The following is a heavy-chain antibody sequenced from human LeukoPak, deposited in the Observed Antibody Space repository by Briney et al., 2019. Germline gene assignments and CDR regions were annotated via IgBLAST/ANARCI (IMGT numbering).Heavy chain of an antibody. CDR2: FYASGGT. V-gene: IGHV3-66*01. J-gene: IGHJ4*02. Sequence: GGSLRLSCEASGFSVSSNYMSWVRQAPGKGLEWVSVFYASGGTYYTDSVKGRFAISRDTSTNSLYLQMNSLRAEDTAVYFCAAKGNGYTGIYVFAHWGQGTLVTVSS. CDR3: AAKGNGYTGIYVFAH. D-gene: IGHD5-12*01. CDR1: GFSVSSNY.